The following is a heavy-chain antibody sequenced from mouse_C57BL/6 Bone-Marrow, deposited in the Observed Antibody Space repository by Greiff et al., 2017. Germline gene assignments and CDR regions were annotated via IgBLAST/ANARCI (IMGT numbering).Heavy chain of an antibody. Sequence: VKLQESGPELVKPGASVKLSCKASGYTFTSYDINWVKQRPGQGLEWIGWIYPRDGSTKYNEKFKGKATLTVDTSSSTAYMVLHSRTSEDSGVYFCARLEFDGSSGDWYFDVWGTGTTVTVSS. J-gene: IGHJ1*03. D-gene: IGHD1-1*01. CDR3: ARLEFDGSSGDWYFDV. CDR1: GYTFTSYD. CDR2: IYPRDGST. V-gene: IGHV1-85*01.